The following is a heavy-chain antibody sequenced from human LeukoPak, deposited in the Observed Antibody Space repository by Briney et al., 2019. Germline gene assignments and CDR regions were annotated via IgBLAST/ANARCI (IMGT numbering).Heavy chain of an antibody. V-gene: IGHV4-59*01. Sequence: AETPSLTCTVSGCSISSYYWSWIRQPPGKGLEWMGDIYYSGSTNYNPSLKSRVTISVDTSKNQFSLKLSSVTAADTAVYYCARDVGGIQLLWGQGTLVTVSS. D-gene: IGHD5-18*01. CDR2: IYYSGST. CDR3: ARDVGGIQLL. J-gene: IGHJ4*02. CDR1: GCSISSYY.